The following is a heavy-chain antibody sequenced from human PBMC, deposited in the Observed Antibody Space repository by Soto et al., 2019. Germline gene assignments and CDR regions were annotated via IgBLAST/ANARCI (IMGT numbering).Heavy chain of an antibody. CDR3: ARAIVELAISPYFDY. J-gene: IGHJ4*02. Sequence: SQTLSLTCAISGDSVSSNSAAWNWIRQSPSRGLEWLGRTYYRSKWYNDYAVSVKSRVTINPDTSKNQFSLQLNSVTPEDTAVYYCARAIVELAISPYFDYWGQGTLVTVSS. V-gene: IGHV6-1*01. D-gene: IGHD2-21*01. CDR2: TYYRSKWYN. CDR1: GDSVSSNSAA.